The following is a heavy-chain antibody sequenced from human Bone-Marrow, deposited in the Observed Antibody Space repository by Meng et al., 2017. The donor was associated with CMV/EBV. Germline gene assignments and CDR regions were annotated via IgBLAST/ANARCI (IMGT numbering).Heavy chain of an antibody. J-gene: IGHJ3*02. CDR2: ISSSSSYR. V-gene: IGHV3-21*01. CDR3: AEEDYKNYNAFDI. D-gene: IGHD4-11*01. Sequence: GESLKISCAASGFTFSSYSMNWVRQAPGKGLEWVSSISSSSSYRYYADSVKGRFTISRDNANTSLYLQMNSRRAEDTAVYYCAEEDYKNYNAFDIWGQGTMVTVSS. CDR1: GFTFSSYS.